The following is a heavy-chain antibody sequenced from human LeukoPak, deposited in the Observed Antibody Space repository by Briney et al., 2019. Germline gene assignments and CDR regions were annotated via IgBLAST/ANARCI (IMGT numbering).Heavy chain of an antibody. V-gene: IGHV4-59*01. D-gene: IGHD3-3*01. Sequence: SETLSLTCTVSGGSISSYYWSWIRQPPGRGLEWIGYIYYSGSTNYNPSLKSRVTISVDTSKNQFSLKLSPVTAADTAVYYCARGQITRYYYYMDVWGKGTTVTISS. J-gene: IGHJ6*03. CDR3: ARGQITRYYYYMDV. CDR1: GGSISSYY. CDR2: IYYSGST.